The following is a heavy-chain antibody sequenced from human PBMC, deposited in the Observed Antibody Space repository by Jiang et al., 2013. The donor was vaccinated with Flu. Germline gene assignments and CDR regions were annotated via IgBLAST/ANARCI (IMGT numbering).Heavy chain of an antibody. Sequence: QTLSLTCAISGDSVSNNSAAWNWIRQSPSRGLEWLGRTYYRSKWYNDYAVSVKSRITINPDTSKNQFSLQLNSVTPEDTAVYYCARDSPEGGIAVAGTPNSSPYYFDYWGQGTLVTVSS. D-gene: IGHD6-19*01. CDR3: ARDSPEGGIAVAGTPNSSPYYFDY. V-gene: IGHV6-1*01. CDR1: GDSVSNNSAA. J-gene: IGHJ4*02. CDR2: TYYRSKWYN.